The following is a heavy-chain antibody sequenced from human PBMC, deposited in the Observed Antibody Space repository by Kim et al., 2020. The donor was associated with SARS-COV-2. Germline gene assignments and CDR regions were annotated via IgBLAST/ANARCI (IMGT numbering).Heavy chain of an antibody. D-gene: IGHD3-16*01. Sequence: SVKVSCKASGGTFSSYAISWVRQAPGQGLEWMGRIIPILGIANYAQKLQGRVTITADKSTSTAYMELSLRSEDTAVYYCARGDYDYAAPFDPWGQGTLVTVSS. CDR3: ARGDYDYAAPFDP. J-gene: IGHJ5*02. CDR2: IIPILGIA. CDR1: GGTFSSYA. V-gene: IGHV1-69*04.